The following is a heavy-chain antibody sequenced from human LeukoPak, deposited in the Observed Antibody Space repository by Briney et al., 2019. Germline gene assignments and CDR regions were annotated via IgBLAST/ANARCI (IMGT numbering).Heavy chain of an antibody. Sequence: GGSLRLSCAASGFTFSSYGMHWVRQAPGKGLEWVAVISYDGSNKYYADSVKGRFTISRDNSKNTLYLQMNSLRAEDTAVYYCAKVSLRNDAFDIWGQGTTVTVSS. CDR2: ISYDGSNK. V-gene: IGHV3-30*18. D-gene: IGHD4-17*01. CDR1: GFTFSSYG. CDR3: AKVSLRNDAFDI. J-gene: IGHJ3*02.